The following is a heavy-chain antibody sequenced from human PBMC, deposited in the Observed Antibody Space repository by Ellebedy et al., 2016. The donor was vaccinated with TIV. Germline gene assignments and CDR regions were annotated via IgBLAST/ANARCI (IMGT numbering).Heavy chain of an antibody. Sequence: GESLKISCAASGFTFSGYYMSWFRQAPGKGPEWVSYISYSGDLMYYADSEKGRFTTSRDNAENSLYLQMNSLRAEDTAVYYCARLGVIAAAGASDYWGQGTLVIVSS. CDR1: GFTFSGYY. D-gene: IGHD6-13*01. CDR2: ISYSGDLM. CDR3: ARLGVIAAAGASDY. V-gene: IGHV3-11*01. J-gene: IGHJ4*02.